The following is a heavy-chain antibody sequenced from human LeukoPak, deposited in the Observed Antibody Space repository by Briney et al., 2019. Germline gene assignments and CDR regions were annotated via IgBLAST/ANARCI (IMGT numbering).Heavy chain of an antibody. D-gene: IGHD4-17*01. CDR3: ARDGDYGDYFDY. V-gene: IGHV3-30*04. CDR1: GFTFSSYA. J-gene: IGHJ4*02. CDR2: ISYDRSNK. Sequence: GGSLRLSCAASGFTFSSYAMHWVRQAPGKGLEWVAVISYDRSNKYYADSVKGRFTISRDNSKDTLYLQMNSLRAEDTAVYYCARDGDYGDYFDYWGQGTLVTVSS.